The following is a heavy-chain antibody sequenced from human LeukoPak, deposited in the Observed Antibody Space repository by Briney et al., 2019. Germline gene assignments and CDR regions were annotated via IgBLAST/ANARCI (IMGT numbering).Heavy chain of an antibody. J-gene: IGHJ4*02. D-gene: IGHD3-3*01. CDR2: IKQDGSEK. V-gene: IGHV3-7*01. Sequence: QAGGTLSFSCAAYGFTFSSYWMSWVRPAPGKGLEWGANIKQDGSEKYYVDSVKDRFTTSRDNAKNSVYLQMNSLRAEDTAVYYCARDPGLSYDFWSGLSGPRYFDYWGQGTLVTVSS. CDR1: GFTFSSYW. CDR3: ARDPGLSYDFWSGLSGPRYFDY.